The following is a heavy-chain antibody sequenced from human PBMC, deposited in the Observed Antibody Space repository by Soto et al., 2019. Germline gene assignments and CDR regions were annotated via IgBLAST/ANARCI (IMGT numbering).Heavy chain of an antibody. J-gene: IGHJ6*02. Sequence: QVQLVQSGAEVKKPGSSVKVSCKASGGTFSRYAISWVRQAPGQGLEWMGGIIPIFGTANYAQKFQGRVTITADESTSTAYRELSSLRSEDTAVYYGAGGEIVVVPSATYYYGMDVLVQGPKVTVSS. D-gene: IGHD2-2*01. CDR3: AGGEIVVVPSATYYYGMDV. CDR1: GGTFSRYA. V-gene: IGHV1-69*01. CDR2: IIPIFGTA.